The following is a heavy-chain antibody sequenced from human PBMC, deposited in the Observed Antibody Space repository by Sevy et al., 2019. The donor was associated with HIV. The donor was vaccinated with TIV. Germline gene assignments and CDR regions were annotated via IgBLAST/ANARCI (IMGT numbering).Heavy chain of an antibody. D-gene: IGHD3-16*02. V-gene: IGHV4-59*01. J-gene: IGHJ4*02. CDR2: IYYSGST. CDR3: ARVTGDYDYVWGSYRYVFDY. Sequence: SETLSLTCTVSGGSISSYYWSWIRQPPGKGLEWIGYIYYSGSTNYNPSLKSRVTISVDTSKNQFSLKLGSVTAADTAVYYCARVTGDYDYVWGSYRYVFDYWGQGTLVTVSS. CDR1: GGSISSYY.